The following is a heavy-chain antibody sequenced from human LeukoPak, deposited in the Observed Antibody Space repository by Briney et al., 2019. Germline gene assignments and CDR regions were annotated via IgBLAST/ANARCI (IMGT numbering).Heavy chain of an antibody. Sequence: SVKVSCKASGDTFSSYPIDWVRQAPGQGLEWMGRIIPFLDITNYAQKFEGRLTVTADKSTSTAYMELSSLRSDDTAVYYCARMGGRTNNWFDPWGQGTLVTVSS. CDR2: IIPFLDIT. D-gene: IGHD1-1*01. CDR3: ARMGGRTNNWFDP. CDR1: GDTFSSYP. V-gene: IGHV1-69*02. J-gene: IGHJ5*02.